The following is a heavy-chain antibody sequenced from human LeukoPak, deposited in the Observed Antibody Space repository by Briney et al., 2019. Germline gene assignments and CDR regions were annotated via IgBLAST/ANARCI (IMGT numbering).Heavy chain of an antibody. J-gene: IGHJ4*02. V-gene: IGHV1-2*02. D-gene: IGHD2-21*02. CDR2: INPNSGGT. CDR3: ARSGRAYCGGDCYNLADY. CDR1: GYSFTGYY. Sequence: ASVKVSCEASGYSFTGYYMHWVRQAPGQGLEWMGWINPNSGGTNYAQKFQGGVTMTRDTSISTAYMELSSLRSDDTAVYYCARSGRAYCGGDCYNLADYWGQGTLVTVSS.